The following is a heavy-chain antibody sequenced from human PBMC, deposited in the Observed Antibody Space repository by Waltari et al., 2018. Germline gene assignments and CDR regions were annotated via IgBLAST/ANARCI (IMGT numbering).Heavy chain of an antibody. Sequence: QVQLQESGPGLVKPSETLSLTCTVSGDSISSYYWSWIRQPAGKGMEYIGRIYTGSPPNSTPSLESLVTMSIDTSKNEFSLKLSSVTAADTAVYYCAREVLPNATIWRSYFDYWGQGSLVTVSS. V-gene: IGHV4-4*07. D-gene: IGHD5-12*01. CDR3: AREVLPNATIWRSYFDY. J-gene: IGHJ4*02. CDR2: IYTGSPP. CDR1: GDSISSYY.